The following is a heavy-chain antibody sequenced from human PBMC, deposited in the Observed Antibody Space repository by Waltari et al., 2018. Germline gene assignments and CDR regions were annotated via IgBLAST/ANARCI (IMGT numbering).Heavy chain of an antibody. CDR2: ISNSGDTV. CDR3: ARGSVANP. V-gene: IGHV3-11*04. J-gene: IGHJ5*02. D-gene: IGHD6-19*01. CDR1: GFIFSDFY. Sequence: QAQLVESGGGLVRPGGSLRLSCTASGFIFSDFYMSWIRQPPGKGLEWIEYISNSGDTVYYADSVKGRFAVSRDNADNSMFLQMNSLRGNDTAVYYCARGSVANPWGQGALVVVSS.